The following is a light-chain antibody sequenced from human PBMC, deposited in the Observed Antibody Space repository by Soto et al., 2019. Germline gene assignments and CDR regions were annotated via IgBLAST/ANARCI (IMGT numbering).Light chain of an antibody. J-gene: IGKJ2*01. CDR1: QNVDDR. CDR2: GAS. CDR3: QQYKNWPPLT. Sequence: EIVMTQSPGTLSVSPGESVTLSCRASQNVDDRLAWYQQTPGQPPRLLIYGASTRATGIPARFSGSGSGTEFTLTISSLQSEDFAVYYCQQYKNWPPLTFGQGAKLESK. V-gene: IGKV3-15*01.